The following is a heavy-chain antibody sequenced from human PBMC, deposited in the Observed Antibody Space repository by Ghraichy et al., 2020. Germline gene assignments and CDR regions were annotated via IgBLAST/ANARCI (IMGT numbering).Heavy chain of an antibody. Sequence: GESLNISCAASGFTFSSYAMSWVRQAPGKGLEWVSAISGSGGSTYYADSVKGRFTISRDNSKNTLYLQMNSLRAEDTAVYYCAKDAFTDYYDSSGYDYYYYYMDVWGKGTTVTVSS. CDR3: AKDAFTDYYDSSGYDYYYYYMDV. D-gene: IGHD3-22*01. V-gene: IGHV3-23*01. CDR1: GFTFSSYA. J-gene: IGHJ6*03. CDR2: ISGSGGST.